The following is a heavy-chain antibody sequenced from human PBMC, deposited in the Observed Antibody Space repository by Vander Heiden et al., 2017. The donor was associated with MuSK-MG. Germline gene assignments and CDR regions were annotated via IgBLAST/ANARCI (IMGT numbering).Heavy chain of an antibody. CDR1: GFTFSSYG. CDR3: AKTDYYDSSGQGEGAYLDY. J-gene: IGHJ4*02. Sequence: VQLVESGGGVAQPGRSLRLSCAASGFTFSSYGMQRVRQAPSKGLEWVAVISYDGSNKYYADSVKGRFTISRDNSKNTLYLQMNSLRAEDTAVYYCAKTDYYDSSGQGEGAYLDYWGQGTRGTVSA. CDR2: ISYDGSNK. V-gene: IGHV3-30*18. D-gene: IGHD3-22*01.